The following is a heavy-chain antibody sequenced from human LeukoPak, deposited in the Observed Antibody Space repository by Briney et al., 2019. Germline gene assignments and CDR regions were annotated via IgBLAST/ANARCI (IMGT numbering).Heavy chain of an antibody. Sequence: GGSLRLSCAASGLTFSSYWMNWVRQAPGKGLEWLAKIKQDGSEKFYVDSVKGRFTISRDNAKNSLYLQMNSLRAEDTAIYYCVRDRGTYRPIDYWGQGTLVTVSS. J-gene: IGHJ4*02. CDR1: GLTFSSYW. D-gene: IGHD1-26*01. CDR3: VRDRGTYRPIDY. CDR2: IKQDGSEK. V-gene: IGHV3-7*03.